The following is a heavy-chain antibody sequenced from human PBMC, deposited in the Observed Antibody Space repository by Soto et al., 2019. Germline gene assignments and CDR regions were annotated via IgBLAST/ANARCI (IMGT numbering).Heavy chain of an antibody. D-gene: IGHD5-18*01. CDR2: IYYSGST. V-gene: IGHV4-59*01. CDR3: ARGRRYSYGSMDY. J-gene: IGHJ4*02. Sequence: SETLSLTCTVSGDSISSYYWSWIRQPPGKGLEWIGYIYYSGSTNYNPSLKSRVTISVDTSKNQFSLKLSSVTAADTAVYYCARGRRYSYGSMDYWGQGTLVTVSS. CDR1: GDSISSYY.